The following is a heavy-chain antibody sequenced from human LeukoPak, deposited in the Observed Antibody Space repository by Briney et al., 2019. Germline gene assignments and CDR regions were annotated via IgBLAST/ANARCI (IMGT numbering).Heavy chain of an antibody. D-gene: IGHD1-7*01. CDR2: ISSSSSYI. CDR3: ARVFKDWNYGGCLDY. J-gene: IGHJ4*02. CDR1: GFIFSSHG. Sequence: GGSLRLSCAAPGFIFSSHGMSWVRQAPGKGLEWVSSISSSSSYIYYADSVKGRFTISRDNAKNSLYLQMNSLRAEDTAVYYCARVFKDWNYGGCLDYWGQGTLVTVSS. V-gene: IGHV3-21*01.